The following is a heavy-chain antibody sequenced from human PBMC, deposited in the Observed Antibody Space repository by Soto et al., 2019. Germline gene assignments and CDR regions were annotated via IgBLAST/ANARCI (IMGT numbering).Heavy chain of an antibody. D-gene: IGHD3-22*01. CDR3: AREGRGYYDTRGYYLGAFDT. CDR1: GFTFSDYY. CDR2: ISSSSSYT. V-gene: IGHV3-11*06. J-gene: IGHJ3*02. Sequence: GGSLRLSCAASGFTFSDYYMSWIRQAPGKGLEWVSYISSSSSYTNYADSVKGRFTISRDNAKNSLYLQMNSLRAEDTAVYYCAREGRGYYDTRGYYLGAFDTWGQGTMVTV.